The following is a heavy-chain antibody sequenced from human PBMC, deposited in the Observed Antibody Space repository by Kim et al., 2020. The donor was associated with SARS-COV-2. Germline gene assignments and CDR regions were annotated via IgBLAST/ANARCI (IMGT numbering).Heavy chain of an antibody. CDR1: GVSVSSRSYF. CDR3: ARDDHGDYIIDR. CDR2: IYDSGRT. D-gene: IGHD4-17*01. J-gene: IGHJ4*01. Sequence: SETLSLTCAVSGVSVSSRSYFWSWIRQHSEKGLEWIGYIYDSGRTYYNPSLQSRATLSVDTSQNQFSLQLTTVLAADTPVYYCARDDHGDYIIDRWGHGIQVTVSA. V-gene: IGHV4-31*02.